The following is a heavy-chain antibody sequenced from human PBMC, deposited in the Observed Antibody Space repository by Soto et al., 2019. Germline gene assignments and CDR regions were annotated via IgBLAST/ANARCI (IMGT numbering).Heavy chain of an antibody. J-gene: IGHJ6*02. CDR3: TKASSDRHHMDV. CDR2: ITETGGDT. Sequence: RLSCAASGFTFSSYAMSWVRQAPGKGLEWVSAITETGGDTYYTDSVKGRFTVSRDNSKNTLYLQMTSLRAEDTALYYCTKASSDRHHMDVWGQGTTVTVSS. CDR1: GFTFSSYA. V-gene: IGHV3-23*01.